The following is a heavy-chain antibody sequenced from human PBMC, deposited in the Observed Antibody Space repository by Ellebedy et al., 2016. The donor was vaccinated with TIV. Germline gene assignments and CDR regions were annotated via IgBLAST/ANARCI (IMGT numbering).Heavy chain of an antibody. J-gene: IGHJ4*02. CDR1: GFTFSSYA. Sequence: GESLKISCSASGFTFSSYAMHWVRQAPGKGLEYVSAISSNGGTTYYADSVKGRFTISRDNSKNTLYLQMSSLRVEDTAVYGCVKGYFFDDWGQGTLVIVSS. CDR2: ISSNGGTT. V-gene: IGHV3-64D*06. CDR3: VKGYFFDD.